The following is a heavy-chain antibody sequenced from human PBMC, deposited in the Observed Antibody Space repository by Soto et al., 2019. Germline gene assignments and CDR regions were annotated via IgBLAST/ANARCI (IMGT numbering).Heavy chain of an antibody. CDR1: GFTFSSYW. CDR3: ARISSRGYSYGYDY. Sequence: EVQLVESGGGLVQPGGSLRLSCAASGFTFSSYWMHWVRQAPGKGLVWVSRIKSDGSRTKYADSVKGRFTISRDNAKNTLDLQMNSLRAEDTAVYYCARISSRGYSYGYDYWGQGTLVTVSS. J-gene: IGHJ4*02. D-gene: IGHD5-18*01. CDR2: IKSDGSRT. V-gene: IGHV3-74*01.